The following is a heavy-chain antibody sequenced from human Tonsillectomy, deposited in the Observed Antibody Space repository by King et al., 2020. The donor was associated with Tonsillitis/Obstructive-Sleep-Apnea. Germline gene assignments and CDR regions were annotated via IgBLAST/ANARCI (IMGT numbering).Heavy chain of an antibody. CDR3: ARRWEVNGGGGAFDI. D-gene: IGHD7-27*01. CDR2: ISYDGSNK. V-gene: IGHV3-30*04. Sequence: VQLVESGGGMVQPGRSLRLSCAASGFTFGSYTMHWVRQAPGKGLEWVAVISYDGSNKYYADSGKGRFTITRDDSKNTLYLEMNSLGDEDAAVYYCARRWEVNGGGGAFDIWGQGTMVTVSS. J-gene: IGHJ3*02. CDR1: GFTFGSYT.